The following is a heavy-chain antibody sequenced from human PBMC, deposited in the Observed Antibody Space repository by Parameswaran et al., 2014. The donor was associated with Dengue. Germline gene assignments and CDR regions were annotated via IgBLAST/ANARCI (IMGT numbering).Heavy chain of an antibody. V-gene: IGHV4-31*02. J-gene: IGHJ5*02. Sequence: PGKGLEWLGHIYYSGDTYYNPSLKSRLTISVDTSRDQFSLSLRAVTAADTAVYYCARGGYCSAGSCQAVHQDWLDPWGQGTLVTVSS. CDR3: ARGGYCSAGSCQAVHQDWLDP. D-gene: IGHD2-15*01. CDR2: IYYSGDT.